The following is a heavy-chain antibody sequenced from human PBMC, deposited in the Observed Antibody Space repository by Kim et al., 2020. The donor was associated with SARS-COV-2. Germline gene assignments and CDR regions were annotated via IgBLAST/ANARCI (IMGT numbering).Heavy chain of an antibody. J-gene: IGHJ4*02. CDR3: ARSILPDY. Sequence: GRDKYYVDSVKGRFTNSRDNARNSLYLQMNSLRAEDTAVYFCARSILPDYWGQGTLVTVSS. D-gene: IGHD3-10*01. CDR2: GRDK. V-gene: IGHV3-7*03.